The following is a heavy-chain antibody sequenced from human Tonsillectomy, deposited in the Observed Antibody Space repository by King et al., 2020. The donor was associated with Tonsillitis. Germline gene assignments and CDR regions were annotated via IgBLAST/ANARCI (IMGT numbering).Heavy chain of an antibody. CDR2: FIPIFGTX. D-gene: IGHD5-12*01. CDR1: GGTFSTYA. CDR3: ARGIVATIRGYYFDY. V-gene: IGHV1-69*05. J-gene: IGHJ4*02. Sequence: QLVQSGAEVKKPGSSVKVSCKASGGTFSTYAISWVRQAPGQGLEWMGGFIPIFGTXNYAQRFQGRVTITTDEXTTTAYMELSSLRSEDTAVYYCARGIVATIRGYYFDYWGQGTLVTVSS.